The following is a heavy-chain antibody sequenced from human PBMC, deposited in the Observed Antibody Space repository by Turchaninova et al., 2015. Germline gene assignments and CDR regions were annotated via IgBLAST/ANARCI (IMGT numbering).Heavy chain of an antibody. Sequence: QVQLSPWGAGLLQPSETLSPPGPVSAGSFRVYSWSWIRQPPGKGLEWMGVRNHSGSTDYNPSLKSRVTISGDTSKNQFSLKLSSVTAADTAVYYCARVGVVVPAAIPSGFPIVGGYYGMDVWGQGTTVTVSS. D-gene: IGHD2-2*01. CDR3: ARVGVVVPAAIPSGFPIVGGYYGMDV. CDR2: RNHSGST. J-gene: IGHJ6*02. V-gene: IGHV4-34*01. CDR1: AGSFRVYS.